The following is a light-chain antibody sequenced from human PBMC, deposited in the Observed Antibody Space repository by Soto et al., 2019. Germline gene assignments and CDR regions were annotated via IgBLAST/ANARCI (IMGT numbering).Light chain of an antibody. CDR1: QSVSSIY. CDR3: QQYGSSIT. Sequence: EIVLTQSPGTLSLSPGERATLSCRASQSVSSIYLAWYQQKPGQAPRLLIYGASTRATGIPDRISGSGSGTDFTLPISRVAPEDFAVYYCQQYGSSITFGQGTRLQIK. J-gene: IGKJ5*01. V-gene: IGKV3-20*01. CDR2: GAS.